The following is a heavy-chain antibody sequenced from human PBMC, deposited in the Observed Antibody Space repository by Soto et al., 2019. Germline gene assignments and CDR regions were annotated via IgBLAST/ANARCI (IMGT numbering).Heavy chain of an antibody. Sequence: QITLKEPGPTLVKPTQTLTLTCTFSGFSLTTSQVGVGRIRQPPGKALEWLAHVYWNDDKYYSLSLKSRLTIIKDTSKSQVVLTMTNMDPVDTATYYCAHLNTCGYYFDSWGQGALITVSS. D-gene: IGHD2-15*01. CDR2: VYWNDDK. CDR3: AHLNTCGYYFDS. J-gene: IGHJ4*02. V-gene: IGHV2-5*01. CDR1: GFSLTTSQVG.